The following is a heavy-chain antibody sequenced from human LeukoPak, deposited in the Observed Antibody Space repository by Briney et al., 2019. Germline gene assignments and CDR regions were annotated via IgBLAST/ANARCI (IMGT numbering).Heavy chain of an antibody. J-gene: IGHJ4*02. D-gene: IGHD2-21*02. V-gene: IGHV3-23*01. CDR1: GFTFSSYA. CDR3: AKGRGIVVVTGPDY. CDR2: INGSGGST. Sequence: GGFLRLSCAASGFTFSSYAMNWVRQAPGKGLEWVSGINGSGGSTYYADSVKGRFTISRDNSKNTLYLQMNNLRAEDTAVYYCAKGRGIVVVTGPDYWGQGTLVTVSS.